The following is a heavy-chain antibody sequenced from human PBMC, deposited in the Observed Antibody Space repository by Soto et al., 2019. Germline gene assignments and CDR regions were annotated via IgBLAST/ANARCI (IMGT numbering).Heavy chain of an antibody. V-gene: IGHV3-30*18. J-gene: IGHJ3*01. Sequence: QVQLVESGGGVVQPGRSLRLSCAASGFTFSRYGMHWVRQAPGKGLEWVAVISYDGSNKYYADSVKGRFTISRDNSKNTLYLQMNSLRAEDTAVYYCAKERRVVIVMGGGDAFDLWGQGTMVTVSS. CDR1: GFTFSRYG. CDR3: AKERRVVIVMGGGDAFDL. D-gene: IGHD3-3*01. CDR2: ISYDGSNK.